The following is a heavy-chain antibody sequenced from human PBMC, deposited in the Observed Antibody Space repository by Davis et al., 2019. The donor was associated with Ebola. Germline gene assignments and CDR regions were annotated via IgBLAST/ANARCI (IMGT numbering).Heavy chain of an antibody. CDR2: IYSSGNT. CDR3: ARRITIFGVVTRYYYMDV. V-gene: IGHV4-59*12. Sequence: PSETLSLTCTVSGDSINNYYWSWIRQPPGGGLEWIGYIYSSGNTNYNPSLKSRVTISVDTSKKQFSLKVSSVTAADTAVYYCARRITIFGVVTRYYYMDVWGKGTTVTVSS. D-gene: IGHD3-3*01. J-gene: IGHJ6*03. CDR1: GDSINNYY.